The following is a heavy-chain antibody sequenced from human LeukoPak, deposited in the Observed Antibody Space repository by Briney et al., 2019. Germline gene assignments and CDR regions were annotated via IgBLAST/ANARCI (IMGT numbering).Heavy chain of an antibody. CDR3: ARERSPRDYYDSSDYLFYFDY. Sequence: ASVKVSCKASGYTFNRYAISWVRQAPGQGLEWMGWISVYNGNTSFAHNLEGRVTMTTDPSASTAYMELTSLRSDDTAVYYCARERSPRDYYDSSDYLFYFDYWGQGTLVTVSS. CDR2: ISVYNGNT. J-gene: IGHJ4*02. D-gene: IGHD3-22*01. CDR1: GYTFNRYA. V-gene: IGHV1-18*01.